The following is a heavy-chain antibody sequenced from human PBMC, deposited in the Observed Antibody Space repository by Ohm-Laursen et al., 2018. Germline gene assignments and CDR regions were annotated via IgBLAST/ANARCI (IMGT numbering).Heavy chain of an antibody. CDR2: INAYSGGT. Sequence: GASVKVSCKASGYTFSSYGIAWVRQAPGQGLEWMGWINAYSGGTNYAQKFQGRVTMTRDTSISTAYMELTRLRLDDTAVYYCARQYTSSRYNTDYWGQGTLVTVSS. J-gene: IGHJ4*02. CDR3: ARQYTSSRYNTDY. D-gene: IGHD6-13*01. CDR1: GYTFSSYG. V-gene: IGHV1-2*02.